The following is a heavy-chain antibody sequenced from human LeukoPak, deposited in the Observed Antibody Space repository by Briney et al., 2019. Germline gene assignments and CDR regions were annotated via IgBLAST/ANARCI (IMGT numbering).Heavy chain of an antibody. D-gene: IGHD3-3*01. V-gene: IGHV3-30*02. CDR3: AKDDTIFGVVPYYFDY. J-gene: IGHJ4*02. CDR2: IRYDGSNK. Sequence: PGGSLGLSCAASGFTFSSYGMRWVRQAPGKGLEWVAFIRYDGSNKYYADSVKGRFTISRDNSKNTLYLQMNSLRAEDTAVYYCAKDDTIFGVVPYYFDYWGQGTLVTVSS. CDR1: GFTFSSYG.